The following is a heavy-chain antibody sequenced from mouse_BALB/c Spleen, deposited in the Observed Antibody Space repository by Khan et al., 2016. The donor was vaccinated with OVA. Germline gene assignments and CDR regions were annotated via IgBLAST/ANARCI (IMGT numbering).Heavy chain of an antibody. Sequence: EVELVESGGGLVKPGGSLKLSCAGSGFSFSSYAMSWVRLTPEKRLEWVASISSGGNTYYPDSVKGRFTISRDNARNILYLQMNSLRSEDTAMYNCARLVDYWGQRTSVTVSS. CDR3: ARLVDY. V-gene: IGHV5-6-5*01. CDR2: ISSGGNT. CDR1: GFSFSSYA. J-gene: IGHJ4*01.